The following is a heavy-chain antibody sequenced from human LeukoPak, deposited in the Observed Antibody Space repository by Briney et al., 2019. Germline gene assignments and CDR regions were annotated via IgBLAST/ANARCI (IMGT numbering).Heavy chain of an antibody. Sequence: PGGSLRLSCAASGFSVSTSYMSWVRQAPGKGLEWVANIKQDGSEKYYADSVKGRFTISRDNSKNTLYLQMNSLRAEDTAVYYCARLGRIAAAGKWFPQEGDYYYGMDVWGQGTTVTVSS. CDR2: IKQDGSEK. D-gene: IGHD6-13*01. CDR1: GFSVSTSY. J-gene: IGHJ6*02. CDR3: ARLGRIAAAGKWFPQEGDYYYGMDV. V-gene: IGHV3-7*01.